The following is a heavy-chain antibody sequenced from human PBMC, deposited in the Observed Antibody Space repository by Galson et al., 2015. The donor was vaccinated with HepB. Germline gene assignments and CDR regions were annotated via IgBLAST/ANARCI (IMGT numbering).Heavy chain of an antibody. CDR2: MNPNSGNT. CDR1: GYTFTSYD. D-gene: IGHD2-2*01. V-gene: IGHV1-8*01. J-gene: IGHJ3*02. Sequence: SVKVSCKASGYTFTSYDINWVRQATGQGLEWMGWMNPNSGNTGYAQKFQGRVTMTRNTSISTAYMELSSLRSEDTAVYYCARGRVDIVVVPAADDAFDIWGQVTMVTVSS. CDR3: ARGRVDIVVVPAADDAFDI.